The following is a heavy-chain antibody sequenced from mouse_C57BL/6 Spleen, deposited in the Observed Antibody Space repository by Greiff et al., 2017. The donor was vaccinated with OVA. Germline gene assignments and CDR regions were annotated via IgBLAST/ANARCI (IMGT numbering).Heavy chain of an antibody. CDR1: GFTFSSYT. D-gene: IGHD1-1*01. CDR3: ARHYYGSSWYFDV. CDR2: ISGGGGNT. J-gene: IGHJ1*03. V-gene: IGHV5-9*01. Sequence: DVMLVESGGGLVKPGGSLKLSCAASGFTFSSYTMSWVRQTPEQRLEWVATISGGGGNTYYPDSVTGRFTISRDNAKNTLYLQMSSLRTEDTAVYYCARHYYGSSWYFDVWGTGTTVTVSS.